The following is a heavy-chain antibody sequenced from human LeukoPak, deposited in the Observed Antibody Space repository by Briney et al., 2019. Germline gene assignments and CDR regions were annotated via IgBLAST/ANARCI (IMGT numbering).Heavy chain of an antibody. CDR2: IYISGSI. J-gene: IGHJ3*02. CDR3: AKDGGYFHAFDI. D-gene: IGHD3-16*01. CDR1: GCSISWYQ. V-gene: IGHV4-4*07. Sequence: SETLSLTFPVSGCSISWYQWNWIRAPAGKGLAWIGRIYISGSIYYNPPPKRRGTMSVDTSKNQFSLKRSSVTAADTAVYYCAKDGGYFHAFDIWGQGTMVTVSS.